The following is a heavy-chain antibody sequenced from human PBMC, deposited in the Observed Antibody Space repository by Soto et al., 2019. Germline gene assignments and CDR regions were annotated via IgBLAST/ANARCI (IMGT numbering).Heavy chain of an antibody. CDR1: GFSFSTYG. CDR2: IWSDGSNK. Sequence: QVQLVQSGGGVVQPGRSLRLSCVASGFSFSTYGMHWVRQAPGKGLEWVAIIWSDGSNKYYADSVKGRFTISRDNSKNTLYLQMSSLRDEDTAVYYCARDVELATTSGYYYNMDVWGRGTTVTVSS. CDR3: ARDVELATTSGYYYNMDV. D-gene: IGHD5-12*01. V-gene: IGHV3-33*01. J-gene: IGHJ6*02.